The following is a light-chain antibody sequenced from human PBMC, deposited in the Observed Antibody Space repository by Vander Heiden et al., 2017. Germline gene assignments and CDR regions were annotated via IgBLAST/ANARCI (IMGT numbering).Light chain of an antibody. V-gene: IGLV1-44*01. CDR3: TSWDKSLNARV. J-gene: IGLJ3*02. CDR2: YND. Sequence: QSVLAQPPSASGTPGQSVTIPCSGSGSNIGRNTVNWYQQLPGAAPRLLIYYNDQRPSGVPDRLSDSKSGTSASLAISGLQSEDEADYYCTSWDKSLNARVFGGGTKLTVL. CDR1: GSNIGRNT.